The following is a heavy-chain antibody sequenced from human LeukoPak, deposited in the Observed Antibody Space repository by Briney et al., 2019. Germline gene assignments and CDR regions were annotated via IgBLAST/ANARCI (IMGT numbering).Heavy chain of an antibody. V-gene: IGHV3-21*01. J-gene: IGHJ3*02. CDR1: GFIFSSYN. D-gene: IGHD2-15*01. CDR2: ISSSSYI. Sequence: GSLRLSCAASGFIFSSYNLNWVRQAPGKGLEWVSSISSSSYIYYADSMKGRFTISRDNARNSLYLQMNSLRAEDTAMYFCARDSNPYCSGGSCTAFDIWGQGTMVTVSS. CDR3: ARDSNPYCSGGSCTAFDI.